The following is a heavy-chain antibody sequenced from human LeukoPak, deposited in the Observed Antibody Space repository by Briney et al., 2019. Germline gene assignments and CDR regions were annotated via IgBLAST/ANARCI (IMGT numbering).Heavy chain of an antibody. CDR3: ARGGYYGSGSYYNFDY. J-gene: IGHJ4*02. V-gene: IGHV3-66*01. D-gene: IGHD3-10*01. Sequence: AGGSLRLSCAASGFTVSSNYMSWVRQAPGKGLEWVSVIYSGGSTYYADSVKGRFTISRDNSKNTLYLQMNSLRAEDTAVYYCARGGYYGSGSYYNFDYWGQGPLVTVSS. CDR2: IYSGGST. CDR1: GFTVSSNY.